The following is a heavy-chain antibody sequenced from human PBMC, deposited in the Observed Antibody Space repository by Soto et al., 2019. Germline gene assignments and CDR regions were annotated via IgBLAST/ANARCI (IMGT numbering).Heavy chain of an antibody. D-gene: IGHD1-1*01. V-gene: IGHV3-7*01. CDR3: GGGTAFDF. Sequence: EVQLVESGGGLVQPGGSLRLSCAASGFTFSNYWMNWVRQAPGKGLEWVANIKQDGSQQYYLDSVRGRFTVSRDNAKNSLYLQMNSLRADDTAVYYCGGGTAFDFWGQGALVTASS. J-gene: IGHJ4*02. CDR2: IKQDGSQQ. CDR1: GFTFSNYW.